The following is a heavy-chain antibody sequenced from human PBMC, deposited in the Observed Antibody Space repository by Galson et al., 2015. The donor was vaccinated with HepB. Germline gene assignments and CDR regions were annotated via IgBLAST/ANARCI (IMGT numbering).Heavy chain of an antibody. CDR3: TRDVGYDIFPVWDPPGY. J-gene: IGHJ4*02. CDR1: GFTFGDYA. Sequence: SLRLSCAASGFTFGDYAMSWFRQAPGKGLEWVGFIRSKAYGGTTEYAASVKGRFTISRDDSKSIAYLQMNSLKTEDTAVYYCTRDVGYDIFPVWDPPGYWGQGTLVTVSS. CDR2: IRSKAYGGTT. D-gene: IGHD3-9*01. V-gene: IGHV3-49*03.